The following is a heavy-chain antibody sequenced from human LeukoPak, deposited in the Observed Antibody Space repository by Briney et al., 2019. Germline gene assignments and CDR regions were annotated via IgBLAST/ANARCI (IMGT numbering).Heavy chain of an antibody. Sequence: GGSLRLSCAASGFTFSSYAMPWVRQAPGKGLEWVAVISYDGSNKYYADSVKGRFTISRDNSKNTLYLQMNSLRAEDTAVYYCARDFRRVQRGPVDYWGQGTLVTVSS. V-gene: IGHV3-30-3*01. D-gene: IGHD3-10*01. J-gene: IGHJ4*02. CDR2: ISYDGSNK. CDR1: GFTFSSYA. CDR3: ARDFRRVQRGPVDY.